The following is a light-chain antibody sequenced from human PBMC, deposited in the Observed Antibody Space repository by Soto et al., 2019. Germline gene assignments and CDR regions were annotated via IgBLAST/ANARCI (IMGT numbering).Light chain of an antibody. CDR1: QSVSSNY. CDR2: GVS. Sequence: EIVLTQSPDTLSLSPLEIASLALRVSQSVSSNYVAWYQQTPGQAPRLLIYGVSTRATGIPDRFRGSGSGTDFTLTITRLETEDFAVYWCQQYDESPIFGGGTKVDI. V-gene: IGKV3-20*01. CDR3: QQYDESPI. J-gene: IGKJ4*01.